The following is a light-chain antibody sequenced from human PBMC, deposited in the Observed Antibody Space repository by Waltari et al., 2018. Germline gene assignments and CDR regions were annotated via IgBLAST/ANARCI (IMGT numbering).Light chain of an antibody. J-gene: IGKJ2*01. V-gene: IGKV3-20*01. CDR3: QQYGIPYT. CDR1: QSVNSNY. Sequence: EIVLTQSPGTLSLSPGEKATLSCRASQSVNSNYLAWYQQKPGQAPRLLIYGASSRAAGISDRFSGSWSGTDFTLTISRLEPEDFAVYYWQQYGIPYTFGQGTKLEI. CDR2: GAS.